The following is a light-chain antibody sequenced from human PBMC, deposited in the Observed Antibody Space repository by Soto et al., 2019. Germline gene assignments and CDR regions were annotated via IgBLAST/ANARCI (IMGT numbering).Light chain of an antibody. J-gene: IGLJ1*01. V-gene: IGLV2-14*01. Sequence: QSALTQPASVSGSPGQSITISCTGTSSDIGDYNYVSWYQQHPGKAPKLMIYDVSNRPSGVSNRFSGSKSGNTASLTISGLQADDEADYYCNSYASSSTYVIGTGTKVTVL. CDR3: NSYASSSTYV. CDR1: SSDIGDYNY. CDR2: DVS.